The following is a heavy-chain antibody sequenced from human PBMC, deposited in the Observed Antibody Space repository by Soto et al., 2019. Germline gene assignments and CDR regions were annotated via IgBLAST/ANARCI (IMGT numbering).Heavy chain of an antibody. J-gene: IGHJ4*02. V-gene: IGHV3-33*01. CDR2: IWYDGSNK. CDR3: ARAPGSSSLYYFDY. CDR1: GFTFSSYG. D-gene: IGHD6-6*01. Sequence: GGSLRLSCAASGFTFSSYGMHWVRQAPGKGLEWGAVIWYDGSNKYYADSVKGRFTISRDNSKNTLYLQMNSLRAEDTAVYYCARAPGSSSLYYFDYWGQGTLVTVSS.